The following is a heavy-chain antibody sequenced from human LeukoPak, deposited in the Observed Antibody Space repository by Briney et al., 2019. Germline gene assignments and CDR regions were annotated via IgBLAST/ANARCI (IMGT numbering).Heavy chain of an antibody. CDR2: IYYSGST. CDR1: GGSISSYY. J-gene: IGHJ4*02. Sequence: SETLSLTCTVSGGSISSYYWSWIRQPPGKGLEWIGYIYYSGSTNYNPSLKSRVTISVDTSKNQFSLKLSSVTAADTAVYYCARNVDTAMVLGFDYWGQGTLVTASS. D-gene: IGHD5-18*01. V-gene: IGHV4-59*08. CDR3: ARNVDTAMVLGFDY.